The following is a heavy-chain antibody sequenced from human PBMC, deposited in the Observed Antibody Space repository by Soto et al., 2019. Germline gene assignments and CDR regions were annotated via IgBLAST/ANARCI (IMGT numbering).Heavy chain of an antibody. J-gene: IGHJ5*02. CDR2: ISGSGGST. V-gene: IGHV3-23*01. Sequence: GGSLRLSCAASGFTFSSYAMTWVRQAPGKGLEWVSAISGSGGSTYYADSVKGRFTISRDNSKNMLYLQMNSLRADDTAVYYCAKHLWFGESVFDPWGQGTLVTVSS. D-gene: IGHD3-10*01. CDR3: AKHLWFGESVFDP. CDR1: GFTFSSYA.